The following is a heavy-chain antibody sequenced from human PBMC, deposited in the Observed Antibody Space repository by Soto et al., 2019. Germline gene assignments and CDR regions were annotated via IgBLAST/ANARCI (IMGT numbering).Heavy chain of an antibody. D-gene: IGHD1-1*01. CDR1: GCSISSSSYY. V-gene: IGHV4-39*01. J-gene: IGHJ4*02. CDR3: ASQLESTTYFDY. CDR2: IYYSGST. Sequence: PEETLSLTCTVSGCSISSSSYYWGWIRQPPGKGLEWIGSIYYSGSTYYNPSLKSRVTISVDTSKNQFSLRLPSVTAADTAVFYCASQLESTTYFDYWGRGTLVTVSS.